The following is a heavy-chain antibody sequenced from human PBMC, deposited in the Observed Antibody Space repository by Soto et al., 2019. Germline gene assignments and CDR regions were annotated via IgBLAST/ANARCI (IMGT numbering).Heavy chain of an antibody. D-gene: IGHD1-26*01. J-gene: IGHJ4*02. CDR3: AREYSGSSNYFDY. CDR2: ISSTSSTI. CDR1: GFSFSSYN. V-gene: IGHV3-48*02. Sequence: GGSLRLSCAASGFSFSSYNMNWVRQAPGKGLEWVSYISSTSSTIYYADSMKGRFTISRDNAKNSLYLQMNSLRDEDTAVYYCAREYSGSSNYFDYWGQGTLVTVSS.